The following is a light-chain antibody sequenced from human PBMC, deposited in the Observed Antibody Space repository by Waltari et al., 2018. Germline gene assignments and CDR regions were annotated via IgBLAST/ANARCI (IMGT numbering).Light chain of an antibody. CDR3: QQSYSTQWT. V-gene: IGKV1-39*01. CDR2: AAS. Sequence: DIQLTQSPSSLSASLEDRVAVTCRSSQNIGKYLNWYQQRPGTAPKLLIFAASSLRSGVPPRFSGSGSGTDFTLTISSLEPEDFATYYCQQSYSTQWTFGQGTRVEIK. J-gene: IGKJ1*01. CDR1: QNIGKY.